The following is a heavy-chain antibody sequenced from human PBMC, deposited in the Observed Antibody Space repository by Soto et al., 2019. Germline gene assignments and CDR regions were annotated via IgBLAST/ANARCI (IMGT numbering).Heavy chain of an antibody. Sequence: QVQLVQSGAEVKKPGSSVKVSCKASGGTFSSYAISWVRQAPGQGLEWMGGIIPIFGTANYAQKFQGRVTITADESTGTDYMELSSLRAEDTAVYYCAREKMLRVGSPESFDYWGQGTLVTVSS. CDR1: GGTFSSYA. V-gene: IGHV1-69*01. J-gene: IGHJ4*02. CDR3: AREKMLRVGSPESFDY. CDR2: IIPIFGTA. D-gene: IGHD3-10*01.